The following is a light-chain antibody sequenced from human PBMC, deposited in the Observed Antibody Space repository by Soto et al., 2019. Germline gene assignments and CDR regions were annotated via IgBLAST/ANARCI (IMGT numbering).Light chain of an antibody. Sequence: EIVLTQSPGTLSLSPGERATLSCRASQSVSSSYLAWYQQKHGQAPRLLIYGASSRDTGIPERFICSGAGTDCTRTISRLEPEDVAVDYCQQYGSSPWTFGQGTKVDIK. J-gene: IGKJ1*01. V-gene: IGKV3-20*01. CDR3: QQYGSSPWT. CDR2: GAS. CDR1: QSVSSSY.